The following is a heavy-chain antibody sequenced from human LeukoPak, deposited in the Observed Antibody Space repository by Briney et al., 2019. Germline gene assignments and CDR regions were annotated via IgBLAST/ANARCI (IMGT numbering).Heavy chain of an antibody. D-gene: IGHD5-24*01. J-gene: IGHJ4*02. Sequence: SETLSLTCTVSGGSISTYYWSWIRRPPGKGLEWIGYIYFTGSTKYNPSLMSRFSISVDTSKNQFSLRLTSVTAADTAVYYCARHADDYNPFDYWGQGTLVTVSS. CDR1: GGSISTYY. CDR2: IYFTGST. CDR3: ARHADDYNPFDY. V-gene: IGHV4-59*08.